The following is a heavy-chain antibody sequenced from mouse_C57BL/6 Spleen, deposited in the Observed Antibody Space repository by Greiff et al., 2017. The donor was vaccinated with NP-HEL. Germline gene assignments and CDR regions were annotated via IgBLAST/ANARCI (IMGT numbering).Heavy chain of an antibody. J-gene: IGHJ3*01. CDR3: ARGPGTEIAY. V-gene: IGHV1-55*01. D-gene: IGHD4-1*01. CDR2: IYPGGGST. Sequence: VQLQQPGAELVKPGASVKMSCKASGYTFTSYWITWVKQRPGQGLEWIGAIYPGGGSTNYNEKFKSKATLTVDTPSRTAYMQISSETAEDSAAYDCARGPGTEIAYWGKGTLVTVSA. CDR1: GYTFTSYW.